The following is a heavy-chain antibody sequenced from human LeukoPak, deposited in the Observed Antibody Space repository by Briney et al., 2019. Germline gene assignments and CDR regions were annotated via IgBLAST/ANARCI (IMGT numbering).Heavy chain of an antibody. CDR1: GFTFSTYW. J-gene: IGHJ1*01. V-gene: IGHV3-74*01. D-gene: IGHD3-22*01. Sequence: GGSLRLSCAASGFTFSTYWMHWVRQAPGKGLVWVSRVKSDGSTNYADSVKGRFTISRDNAKNTVSLQMNSLRPEDTGVYYCARAPSEIGGYYPEYFRHWGQGTLVTVSS. CDR2: VKSDGST. CDR3: ARAPSEIGGYYPEYFRH.